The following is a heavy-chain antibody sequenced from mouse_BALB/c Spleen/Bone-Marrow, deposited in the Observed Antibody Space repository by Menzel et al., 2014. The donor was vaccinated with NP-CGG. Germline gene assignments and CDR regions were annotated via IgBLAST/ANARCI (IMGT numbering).Heavy chain of an antibody. J-gene: IGHJ4*01. V-gene: IGHV1S56*01. Sequence: VKLVESGPELVKPGASVRISCKASGYTFTSYYIHWVKQRPGQGLEWIGWIYPGNVNTKYNEKFKGKATLTADKSSSTAYMQVSSLISEDSAVYFCARSYDYDGNYAMDYWGQGTSVTVSS. D-gene: IGHD2-4*01. CDR2: IYPGNVNT. CDR1: GYTFTSYY. CDR3: ARSYDYDGNYAMDY.